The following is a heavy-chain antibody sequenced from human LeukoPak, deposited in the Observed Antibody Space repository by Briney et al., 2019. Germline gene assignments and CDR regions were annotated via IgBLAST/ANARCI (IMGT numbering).Heavy chain of an antibody. J-gene: IGHJ5*02. Sequence: SETLSLTCTVSGGSISGYYWGWIRQPPGKGLEWIGSIYYSGTPYYNPSLETRLTISVDTSKSHFSLKLSSVTAADTAVYYCARGTPQKRMHTAMPNNWFDPWGQGTLVTVSS. V-gene: IGHV4-39*02. D-gene: IGHD5-18*01. CDR3: ARGTPQKRMHTAMPNNWFDP. CDR1: GGSISGYY. CDR2: IYYSGTP.